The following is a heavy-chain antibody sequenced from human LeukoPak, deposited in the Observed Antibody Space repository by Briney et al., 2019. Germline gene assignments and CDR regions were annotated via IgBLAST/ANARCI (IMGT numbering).Heavy chain of an antibody. Sequence: SVKVSCKASGGTFSSYAISWVRQAPGQGLEWMGRIIPILGIANYAQKFQGRVTITADKSTSTAYMELSSLRSEDTAVYYCARDIGKYSGSYYRRLNWFDPWAQGTLVTVSS. D-gene: IGHD1-26*01. J-gene: IGHJ5*02. V-gene: IGHV1-69*04. CDR1: GGTFSSYA. CDR3: ARDIGKYSGSYYRRLNWFDP. CDR2: IIPILGIA.